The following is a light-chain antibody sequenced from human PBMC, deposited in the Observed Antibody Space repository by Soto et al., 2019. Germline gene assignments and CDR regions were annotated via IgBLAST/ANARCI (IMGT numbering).Light chain of an antibody. CDR2: HAS. J-gene: IGKJ1*01. Sequence: MTQSPATLSVSPGEGVTLSCRASQSISNWLAWYQQKPGTAPKLLIYHASTLESGVPSRFSGSGSGTEFTLTISSLQPDDFATYYCQQSYSTPRTFGQGTKVDI. CDR1: QSISNW. CDR3: QQSYSTPRT. V-gene: IGKV1-5*01.